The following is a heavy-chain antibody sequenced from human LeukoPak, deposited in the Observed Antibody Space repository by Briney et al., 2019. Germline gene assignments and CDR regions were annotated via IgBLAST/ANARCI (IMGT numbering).Heavy chain of an antibody. D-gene: IGHD4-17*01. CDR2: IIPIFGTA. CDR1: GGTFSSYA. CDR3: AKSPEDYGDHPFDP. V-gene: IGHV1-69*13. J-gene: IGHJ5*02. Sequence: SVKVSCKASGGTFSSYAISWVRQAPGQGLEWMGGIIPIFGTANYAQKFQGRVTITADESTSTAYMELSSLRSEDTAVYYCAKSPEDYGDHPFDPWGQGTLVTVSA.